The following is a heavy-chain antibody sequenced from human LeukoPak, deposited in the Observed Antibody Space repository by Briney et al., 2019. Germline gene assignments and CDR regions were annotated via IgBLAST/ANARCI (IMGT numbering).Heavy chain of an antibody. J-gene: IGHJ4*02. Sequence: SETLSLTCTVSGGSISRYYWSWIRPPPGKGLEWIGHIYYSGSTNYNPSLKSRVTISVDTSKNQFSLKLSAVTAADTAVYYCARVQFDGDYSAFDYWGQGTLVTVSS. D-gene: IGHD4-17*01. CDR3: ARVQFDGDYSAFDY. V-gene: IGHV4-59*01. CDR1: GGSISRYY. CDR2: IYYSGST.